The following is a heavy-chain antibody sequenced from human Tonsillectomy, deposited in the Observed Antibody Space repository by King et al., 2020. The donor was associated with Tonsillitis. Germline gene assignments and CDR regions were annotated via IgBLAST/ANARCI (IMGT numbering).Heavy chain of an antibody. J-gene: IGHJ4*02. D-gene: IGHD4-17*01. CDR2: IKSKTDGGTT. CDR3: TTGGRGDYSPVGLFDY. CDR1: GFTFSNAW. Sequence: VQLVESGGGLVKPGGSLRLSCAASGFTFSNAWMSWVRQAPGKGLEWVGRIKSKTDGGTTDYAAPVKGRFTIARDESKNTLYLQMNSLKTEDTAVYYCTTGGRGDYSPVGLFDYWGQGTLVTVSS. V-gene: IGHV3-15*01.